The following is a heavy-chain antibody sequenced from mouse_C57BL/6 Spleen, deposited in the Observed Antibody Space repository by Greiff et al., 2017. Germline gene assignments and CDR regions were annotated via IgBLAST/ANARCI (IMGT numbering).Heavy chain of an antibody. CDR2: FYPGSGSI. J-gene: IGHJ2*01. CDR3: ARHEEVYYYGSSYGYFDY. D-gene: IGHD1-1*01. V-gene: IGHV1-62-2*01. CDR1: GYTFTEYT. Sequence: QVQLQQSGAELVKPGASVKLSCKASGYTFTEYTIHWVKQRSGQGLEWIGWFYPGSGSIKYNEKFKDKATLTAYKSSSTVYMELSRLTSEDSAVYSCARHEEVYYYGSSYGYFDYWGQGTTLTVSS.